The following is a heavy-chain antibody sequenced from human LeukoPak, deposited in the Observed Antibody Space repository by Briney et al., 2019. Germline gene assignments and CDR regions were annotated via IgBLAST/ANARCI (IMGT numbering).Heavy chain of an antibody. D-gene: IGHD3-10*01. CDR1: GFTFSRYW. V-gene: IGHV3-74*01. Sequence: AGGSLRLSCAASGFTFSRYWMHWVRQGPGKGLVWVSRINSDGSSTSYADSVKGRFTISRDNAKNTLYLQMNSLRAEDTAVYYCARERVMYYYGAGSPDYWGQGALVTVSS. J-gene: IGHJ4*02. CDR2: INSDGSST. CDR3: ARERVMYYYGAGSPDY.